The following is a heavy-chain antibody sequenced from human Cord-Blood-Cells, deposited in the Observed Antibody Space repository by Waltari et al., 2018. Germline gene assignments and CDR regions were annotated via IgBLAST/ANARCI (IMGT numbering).Heavy chain of an antibody. D-gene: IGHD3-9*01. CDR1: GYTFTSYG. CDR3: AREGILTGYNWFDP. J-gene: IGHJ5*02. Sequence: QVQLVQSGAEVTKPGASVKVSCKASGYTFTSYGISWVRPAPGQGLGWRGWISAYNGNTNYAQKLQGRVTMTTDTSTSTAYMELRSLRSDDTAVYYCAREGILTGYNWFDPWGQGTLVTVSS. V-gene: IGHV1-18*01. CDR2: ISAYNGNT.